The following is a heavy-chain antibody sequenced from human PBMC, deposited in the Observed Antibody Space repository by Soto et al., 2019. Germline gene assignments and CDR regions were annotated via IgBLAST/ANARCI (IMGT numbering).Heavy chain of an antibody. D-gene: IGHD5-12*01. CDR2: IYYSGST. CDR1: GGSISSYY. Sequence: SETLSVTCTVAGGSISSYYWSWIRQPPGKGLEWIGYIYYSGSTNYNPSLKSRVTISVDTSKNQFSLKLSSVTGAATAVYYCGKIRYGAYDSHNSYARDVWGQGTTVTVSS. V-gene: IGHV4-59*01. J-gene: IGHJ6*02. CDR3: GKIRYGAYDSHNSYARDV.